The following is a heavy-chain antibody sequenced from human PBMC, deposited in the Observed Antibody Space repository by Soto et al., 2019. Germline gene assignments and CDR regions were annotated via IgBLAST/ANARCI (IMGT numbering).Heavy chain of an antibody. D-gene: IGHD6-19*01. V-gene: IGHV1-2*04. J-gene: IGHJ6*01. CDR2: INPNSGGT. CDR3: ARGGKREAPHSRGWYSHHYYYGLDV. Sequence: ASVKVSCKASGYTFTGYYMHWVRQAPGQGLEWMGWINPNSGGTNYAQKFQGWVTMTRDTSISTAYMELSRLRSDDTAVYYCARGGKREAPHSRGWYSHHYYYGLDVWGQGTTVTVSS. CDR1: GYTFTGYY.